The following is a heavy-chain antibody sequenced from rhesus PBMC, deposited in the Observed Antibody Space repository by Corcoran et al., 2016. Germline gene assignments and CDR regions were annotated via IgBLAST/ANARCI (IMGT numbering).Heavy chain of an antibody. CDR1: GFTFSNYV. CDR2: ISGSGGKK. CDR3: TRDPVTTVETKGYYFDY. V-gene: IGHV3S26*01. D-gene: IGHD4-29*01. J-gene: IGHJ4*01. Sequence: DVQLVESGGDLVKPGGSLRLSCVSSGFTFSNYVMHWVRQAPGKGLEWVSVISGSGGKKYNADSEKSLITITRDNAKNALFMKMNSLRAENTAVYYCTRDPVTTVETKGYYFDYWGQGVLVTVSS.